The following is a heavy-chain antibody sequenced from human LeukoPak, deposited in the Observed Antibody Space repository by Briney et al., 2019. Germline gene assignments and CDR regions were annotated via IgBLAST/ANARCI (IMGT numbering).Heavy chain of an antibody. J-gene: IGHJ6*02. CDR1: GFTFSTYA. CDR3: AKARPGMDV. Sequence: GGSLRLSRTASGFTFSTYAMNWVRQAPGKGLEWVSDISGSGGSTYYAASVKGRFTISRDNSKNTLYLQMNSLRAEDTAVYYCAKARPGMDVWGHGTTVTVSS. V-gene: IGHV3-23*01. CDR2: ISGSGGST.